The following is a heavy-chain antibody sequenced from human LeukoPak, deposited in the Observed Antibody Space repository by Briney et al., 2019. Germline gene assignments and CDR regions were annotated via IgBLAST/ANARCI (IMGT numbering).Heavy chain of an antibody. CDR2: IYYSGMT. V-gene: IGHV4-59*01. J-gene: IGHJ4*02. D-gene: IGHD4-17*01. CDR1: GGSISSYY. CDR3: ASADYDDYYIDF. Sequence: SETLSLTCTVSGGSISSYYWSWIRQPPGKGLEWIGYIYYSGMTNYNPSLKSRVTISLDTSKNQFSLELSSVTAADTAVYYCASADYDDYYIDFWGQGTLVTVSS.